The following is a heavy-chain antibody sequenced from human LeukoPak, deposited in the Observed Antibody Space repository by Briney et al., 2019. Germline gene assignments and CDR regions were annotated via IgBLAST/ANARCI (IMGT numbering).Heavy chain of an antibody. Sequence: GGSLRLSCAASGFTFRTNWMDWVRQAPGKGLEWVGSIKTDGSETYYLDSLRGRFSSSRDNTNNALYLQMNSLRVEDTAVYYCVKNNGWFHLAQWGQGTLVTVSS. D-gene: IGHD6-19*01. CDR1: GFTFRTNW. V-gene: IGHV3-7*03. J-gene: IGHJ4*02. CDR2: IKTDGSET. CDR3: VKNNGWFHLAQ.